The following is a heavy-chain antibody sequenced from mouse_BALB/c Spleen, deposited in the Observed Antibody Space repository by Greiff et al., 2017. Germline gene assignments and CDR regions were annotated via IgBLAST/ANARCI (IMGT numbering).Heavy chain of an antibody. Sequence: EVKVVESGGGLVQPGGSLKLSCAASGFTFSSYTMSWVRQTPEKRLEWVAYISNGGGSTYYPDTVKGRFTISRDNAKNTLYLQMSSLKSEDTAMYSCARLYGNYWYFDVWGAGTTVTVSS. CDR1: GFTFSSYT. CDR2: ISNGGGST. D-gene: IGHD2-10*02. CDR3: ARLYGNYWYFDV. J-gene: IGHJ1*01. V-gene: IGHV5-12-2*01.